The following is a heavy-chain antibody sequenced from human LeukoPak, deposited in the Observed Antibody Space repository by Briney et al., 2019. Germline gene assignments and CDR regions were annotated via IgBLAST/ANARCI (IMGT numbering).Heavy chain of an antibody. V-gene: IGHV4-59*01. CDR1: GGSISSYY. J-gene: IGHJ4*02. CDR2: ICYSGST. CDR3: ARAQWGTAMVYFDY. Sequence: SETLSLTCTVSGGSISSYYWSWIRQPPGKGLEWIGYICYSGSTNYNPSLKSRVTISVDTSKNQFSLKLSSVTAADTAVYYCARAQWGTAMVYFDYWGQGTLVTVSS. D-gene: IGHD5-18*01.